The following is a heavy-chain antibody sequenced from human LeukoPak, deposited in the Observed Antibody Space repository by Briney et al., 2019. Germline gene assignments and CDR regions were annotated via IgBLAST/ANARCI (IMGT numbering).Heavy chain of an antibody. D-gene: IGHD5-18*01. CDR2: IGGTGGTT. V-gene: IGHV3-23*01. CDR1: GFTFSSYT. J-gene: IGHJ6*03. CDR3: ATSYGPYMDV. Sequence: GGSLRLSCAASGFTFSSYTMSWVRQAPGMGLEWVSGIGGTGGTTYYADSGKGRLTISRDNAKNSLYLQMNSLRAEDTAVYYCATSYGPYMDVWGKGTTVTVSS.